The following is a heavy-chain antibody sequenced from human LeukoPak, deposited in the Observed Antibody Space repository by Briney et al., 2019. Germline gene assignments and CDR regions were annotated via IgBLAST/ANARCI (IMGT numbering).Heavy chain of an antibody. D-gene: IGHD3-3*01. CDR1: GGSFSGYY. Sequence: SETLSLTCAVSGGSFSGYYWSWIRQPPGKGLEWIGEINHSGSTNYNPSLKSRVTISVDTSKNQFSLKLSSVTAADTAVYYCARAGVVWFDPWGQGTLVTVSS. CDR3: ARAGVVWFDP. J-gene: IGHJ5*02. V-gene: IGHV4-34*01. CDR2: INHSGST.